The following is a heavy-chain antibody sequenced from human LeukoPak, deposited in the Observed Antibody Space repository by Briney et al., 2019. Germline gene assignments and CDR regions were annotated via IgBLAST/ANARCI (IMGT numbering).Heavy chain of an antibody. D-gene: IGHD2-15*01. V-gene: IGHV6-1*01. CDR2: TYYRSKWYN. Sequence: SQTLSLTCAISGDSVSSNSAAWNWIRQSPSRGLEWLGRTYYRSKWYNDYAVSVKSRITINPDTSKNQFSLQLNSVTPEDTAVYYCARVERVVVAATRDHYYGMDVWGQGTTVTVSS. J-gene: IGHJ6*02. CDR3: ARVERVVVAATRDHYYGMDV. CDR1: GDSVSSNSAA.